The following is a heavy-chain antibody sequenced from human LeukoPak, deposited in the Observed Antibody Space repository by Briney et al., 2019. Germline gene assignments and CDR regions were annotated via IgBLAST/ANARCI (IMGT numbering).Heavy chain of an antibody. D-gene: IGHD3-22*01. J-gene: IGHJ4*02. Sequence: SETLSLTCAVSGYSISSGYYWGWIRQPPGEGLEWIRTIYHSGSTYYNPSLKSRVTISVDTSKNQFSLKLSSVTAADTAVYYCARDPYYYDTSGYYYAPYFDYWGQGTLVTVSS. CDR1: GYSISSGYY. CDR2: IYHSGST. V-gene: IGHV4-38-2*02. CDR3: ARDPYYYDTSGYYYAPYFDY.